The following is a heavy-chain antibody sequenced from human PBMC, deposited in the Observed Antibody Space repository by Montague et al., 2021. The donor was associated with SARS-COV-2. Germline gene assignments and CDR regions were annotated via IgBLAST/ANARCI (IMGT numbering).Heavy chain of an antibody. J-gene: IGHJ4*02. CDR1: GFSFSNYA. CDR2: ISYGGINK. Sequence: SLRPSCAASGFSFSNYAIHWVRQAPGKGLEWVAIISYGGINKNYAESVKGRFTISRDNSKNTVYLQMNSLRPEDTAVYYCARDAMVWGYGRNEFDYWGQGTLVTVSS. D-gene: IGHD3-10*01. CDR3: ARDAMVWGYGRNEFDY. V-gene: IGHV3-30-3*01.